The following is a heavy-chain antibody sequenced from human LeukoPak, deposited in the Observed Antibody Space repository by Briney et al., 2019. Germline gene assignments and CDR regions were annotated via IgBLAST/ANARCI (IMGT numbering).Heavy chain of an antibody. J-gene: IGHJ4*02. CDR3: ARGKYGDLPFDY. V-gene: IGHV3-48*04. Sequence: GGSLRLSCAASGFTFSSYSMTWVRQAPGKGLEWVSYISSSGRTIYYADSVKGRFTISRDNAKNSLYLQMNSLRAEDTAVYYCARGKYGDLPFDYWGQGTLVTVSS. CDR2: ISSSGRTI. D-gene: IGHD4-17*01. CDR1: GFTFSSYS.